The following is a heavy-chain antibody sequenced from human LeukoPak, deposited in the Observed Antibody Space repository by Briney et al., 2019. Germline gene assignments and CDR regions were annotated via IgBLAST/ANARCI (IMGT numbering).Heavy chain of an antibody. CDR3: ARDGGMAGEYFFYY. CDR1: GHIFTGYY. Sequence: GASVEVSCKASGHIFTGYYMYWGRQAPGQGLEWMGWINPNSGGRNYAQKFQGRVTMTRDTSISTLYMETSRLRSDDTAVYDCARDGGMAGEYFFYYWGQGTLVTVSS. CDR2: INPNSGGR. J-gene: IGHJ4*02. D-gene: IGHD3-16*01. V-gene: IGHV1-2*02.